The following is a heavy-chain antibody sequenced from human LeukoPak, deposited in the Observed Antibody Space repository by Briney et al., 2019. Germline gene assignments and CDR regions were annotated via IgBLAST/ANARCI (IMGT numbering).Heavy chain of an antibody. J-gene: IGHJ1*01. Sequence: GGSLRLSCAASGFTFSSDWMSWVRQAPGKGLELVSAISGSGGSTYYADSVKGRFTISRDNSKNTLYLQMNSLRAEDTAVYYCAKDTGITMVRGVIDQHWGQGTLVTVSS. CDR2: ISGSGGST. V-gene: IGHV3-23*01. D-gene: IGHD3-10*01. CDR1: GFTFSSDW. CDR3: AKDTGITMVRGVIDQH.